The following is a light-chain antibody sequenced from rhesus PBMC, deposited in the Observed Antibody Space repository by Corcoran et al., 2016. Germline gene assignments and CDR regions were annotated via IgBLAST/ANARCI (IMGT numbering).Light chain of an antibody. Sequence: QAALTQPRSVSGSPGQSVTISCTGTSSDIGGYNYVSWYQQHPGTAPKLMIYEVSKRPSGVSDRFSGSKSGNTASLIISGLQADDEADYSCSSYAGSNTYIFGAGTRLTVL. CDR1: SSDIGGYNY. CDR3: SSYAGSNTYI. CDR2: EVS. V-gene: IGLV2-32*02. J-gene: IGLJ1*01.